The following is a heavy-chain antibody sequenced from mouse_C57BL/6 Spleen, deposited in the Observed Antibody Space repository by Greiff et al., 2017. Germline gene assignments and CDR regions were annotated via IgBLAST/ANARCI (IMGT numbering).Heavy chain of an antibody. J-gene: IGHJ2*01. CDR3: ARSWDEGYFDY. CDR2: INPNNGGT. V-gene: IGHV1-26*01. CDR1: GYTFTDYY. Sequence: VQLKQSGPELVKPGASVKISCKASGYTFTDYYLNWVKQSHGKSLEWIVDINPNNGGTSYNQKFKGKATLTVDKSSSTAYMELRSLTSEYSAVYYCARSWDEGYFDYWGQGTTLTVSS. D-gene: IGHD4-1*01.